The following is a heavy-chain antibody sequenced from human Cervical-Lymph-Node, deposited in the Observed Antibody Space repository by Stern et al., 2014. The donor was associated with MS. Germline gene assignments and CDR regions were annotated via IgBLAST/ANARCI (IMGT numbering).Heavy chain of an antibody. CDR1: GDSISSTKW. D-gene: IGHD3/OR15-3a*01. J-gene: IGHJ5*02. CDR3: ASSIFGLLNWFDP. CDR2: IYHSGTT. Sequence: QVQLQESGPGLVKPSGTLSLTCAVSGDSISSTKWWTWVRQPPGKGLEWIGQIYHSGTTNYNPSLKSRVTILVDKSKTQFSLKLSSVTAADTAVYYCASSIFGLLNWFDPWGQGTLVTVSS. V-gene: IGHV4-4*02.